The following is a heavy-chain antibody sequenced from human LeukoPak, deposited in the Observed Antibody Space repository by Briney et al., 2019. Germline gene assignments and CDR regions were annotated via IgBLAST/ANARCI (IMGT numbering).Heavy chain of an antibody. V-gene: IGHV1-18*01. J-gene: IGHJ4*02. CDR1: GYTFTNYG. D-gene: IGHD6-13*01. CDR2: ISAYNGHT. CDR3: AKDRRPNSYSSRWLDY. Sequence: ASVKVSCKASGYTFTNYGLSWVRQAPGQGLEWMGWISAYNGHTNYAQKFQDRVTMTTDTSTTTAYLELNSLRPEDTAVYYCAKDRRPNSYSSRWLDYWGQGTLVTVSS.